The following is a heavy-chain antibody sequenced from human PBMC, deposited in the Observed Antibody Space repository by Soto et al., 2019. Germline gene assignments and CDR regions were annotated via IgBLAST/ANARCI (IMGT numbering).Heavy chain of an antibody. CDR1: GFTFRYYW. V-gene: IGHV3-74*01. Sequence: EVHLVESGGGLVQPGGSLRLSCAASGFTFRYYWLHWVRQVPGRGPVWVSGINNDGSDTFYADFVEGRFTISRDNAKNXXXXXXXXXXXXXXXXXYCGSLFEFWGQGTLVTVPS. CDR3: GSLFEF. D-gene: IGHD2-21*01. CDR2: INNDGSDT. J-gene: IGHJ4*02.